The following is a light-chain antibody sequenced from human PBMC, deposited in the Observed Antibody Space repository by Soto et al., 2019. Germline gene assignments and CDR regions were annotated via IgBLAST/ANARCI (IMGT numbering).Light chain of an antibody. J-gene: IGKJ3*01. CDR1: QSVSSSY. CDR3: QLYGSSPRFT. Sequence: EIVLTQSPGTLSLSPGESATLSCRASQSVSSSYLAWYQQRPGQAPRLLIYGASSRATGIPDRFSGSGSGTDFTLTISRLEPEDFAVYYCQLYGSSPRFTFGPGTKVEI. V-gene: IGKV3-20*01. CDR2: GAS.